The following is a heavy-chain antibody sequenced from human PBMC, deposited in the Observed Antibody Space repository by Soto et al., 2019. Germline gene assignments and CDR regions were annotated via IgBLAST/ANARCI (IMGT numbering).Heavy chain of an antibody. CDR3: ARADIVVVVAARGYSYGSGGMDV. D-gene: IGHD2-15*01. Sequence: SETLSLTCAVSGGSISSGGYSWSWIRQPPGKGLEWIGYIYHSGSTYYNPSLKSRVTISVDRSKNQFSLKLSSVTAADTAVYYCARADIVVVVAARGYSYGSGGMDVWGQGTTDTGSS. V-gene: IGHV4-30-2*01. CDR1: GGSISSGGYS. J-gene: IGHJ6*02. CDR2: IYHSGST.